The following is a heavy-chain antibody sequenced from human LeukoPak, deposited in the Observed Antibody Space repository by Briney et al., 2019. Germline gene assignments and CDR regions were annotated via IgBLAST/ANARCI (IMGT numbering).Heavy chain of an antibody. Sequence: ASVKVSCKASGGTFSSYAISWVRQAPGQGLEWMGRIIPIFGTANYAQKFQGRVTITTDEPTSTAYMELSSLRSEDTAVYYCAREIPLIIAETPKDAFDIWGQGTMVTVSS. CDR2: IIPIFGTA. CDR1: GGTFSSYA. D-gene: IGHD6-13*01. V-gene: IGHV1-69*05. J-gene: IGHJ3*02. CDR3: AREIPLIIAETPKDAFDI.